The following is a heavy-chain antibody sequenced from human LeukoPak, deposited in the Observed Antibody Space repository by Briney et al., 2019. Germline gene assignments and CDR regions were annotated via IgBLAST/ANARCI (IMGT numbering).Heavy chain of an antibody. J-gene: IGHJ4*02. CDR3: GRDNCGFDY. CDR2: ISYDGSNK. D-gene: IGHD1-1*01. CDR1: GFTFSNYA. Sequence: GGSLRLSCAAAGFTFSNYAMHWVRQAPGKGLEWVTVISYDGSNKYADSVKGRFTISRDNSKNTLYLQMNSLRPEDTAVYYCGRDNCGFDYWGPGTLVTVSS. V-gene: IGHV3-30*01.